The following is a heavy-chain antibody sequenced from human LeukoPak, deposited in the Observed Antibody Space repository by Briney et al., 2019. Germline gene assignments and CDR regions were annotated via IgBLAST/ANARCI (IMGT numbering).Heavy chain of an antibody. V-gene: IGHV3-7*01. J-gene: IGHJ4*02. CDR3: ARVGGGDGSGWSTTDY. CDR1: GFTFSSYW. CDR2: IKQDGSEK. D-gene: IGHD6-19*01. Sequence: GGSLRLSCAASGFTFSSYWMSWVRQAPGKGLEWVANIKQDGSEKYDVDSAKGRFTISRDNAKNSLYLQMNSLRVEDTAMYYCARVGGGDGSGWSTTDYWGQGTLVTISS.